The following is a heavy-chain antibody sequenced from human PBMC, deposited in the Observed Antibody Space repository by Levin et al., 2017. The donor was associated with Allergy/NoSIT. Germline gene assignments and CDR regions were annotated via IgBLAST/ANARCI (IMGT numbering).Heavy chain of an antibody. Sequence: PSETLSLTCSVSGASIGSTSYYWGWIRQPPGTALEWIGSIYYTGTLHHNPSLKSRVTISKDNSKNLFSLKLTAVTAADTAVYYCVRQGGFTAAGKIGIWGQGKLVIVSS. CDR3: VRQGGFTAAGKIGI. CDR1: GASIGSTSYY. V-gene: IGHV4-39*01. J-gene: IGHJ4*02. CDR2: IYYTGTL. D-gene: IGHD6-13*01.